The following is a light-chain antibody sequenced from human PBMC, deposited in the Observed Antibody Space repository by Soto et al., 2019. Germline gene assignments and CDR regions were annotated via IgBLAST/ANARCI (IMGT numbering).Light chain of an antibody. Sequence: EIVLTQSPGTLSLSPGERATFSCRASQSVSSTYLAWYQQKPGQAPRLLIYGASSWATGISYRFSGGGSGTDFTLTISRLQPEDFAVYYCQQYGSSPYTFGQGTKLEIK. J-gene: IGKJ2*01. CDR1: QSVSSTY. CDR3: QQYGSSPYT. V-gene: IGKV3-20*01. CDR2: GAS.